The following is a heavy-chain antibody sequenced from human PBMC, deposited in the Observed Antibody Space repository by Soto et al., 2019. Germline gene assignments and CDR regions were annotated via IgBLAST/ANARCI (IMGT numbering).Heavy chain of an antibody. V-gene: IGHV1-69*13. CDR1: GGTFSSYA. J-gene: IGHJ4*02. D-gene: IGHD1-1*01. CDR2: IVPIVDTS. CDR3: ANFGLTGTGIPPL. Sequence: GASVKVSCKTSGGTFSSYAISWVRQAPGQGLEWMGGIVPIVDTSTYAQKFQGRVTITADESTSTVYMELSSLGSEDTALYYCANFGLTGTGIPPLWGQGTLVTVSS.